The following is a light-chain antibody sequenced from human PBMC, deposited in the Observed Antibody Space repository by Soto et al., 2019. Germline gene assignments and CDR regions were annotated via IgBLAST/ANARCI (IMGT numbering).Light chain of an antibody. Sequence: QSALTQPASVSGYPGQSITISCTGTSSDVGRYNLVSWYQHHPGRAPKLMIYEGNKRPSGVSNRFSGSKSGNTASLTISGLQAEDEADYYCCSYAGSSTYVLFGGGTKLTVL. CDR2: EGN. CDR3: CSYAGSSTYVL. J-gene: IGLJ2*01. CDR1: SSDVGRYNL. V-gene: IGLV2-23*01.